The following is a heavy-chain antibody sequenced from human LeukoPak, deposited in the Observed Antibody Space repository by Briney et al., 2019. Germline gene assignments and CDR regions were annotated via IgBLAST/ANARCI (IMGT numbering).Heavy chain of an antibody. J-gene: IGHJ4*02. V-gene: IGHV4-39*01. Sequence: SETLSLTCTVSGGSISSSSYYWGWIRQPPGNGLEWIGSVFYTGNTSYNPSLRSRVTISVDTSKNQFSLKLNSVTAADTAVYYCARGLTMVRGNRFDYWGQGTLVTVSS. CDR3: ARGLTMVRGNRFDY. CDR2: VFYTGNT. CDR1: GGSISSSSYY. D-gene: IGHD3-10*01.